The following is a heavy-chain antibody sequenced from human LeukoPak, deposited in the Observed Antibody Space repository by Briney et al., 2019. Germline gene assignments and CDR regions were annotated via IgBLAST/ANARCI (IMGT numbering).Heavy chain of an antibody. V-gene: IGHV3-7*01. Sequence: QSGGSLSLSFAASGFTFSSHWMNWVRQAPGKGLEWVANMNQDGSDKNYVDSVKARFTISRDNTNNSLFLQMSSLRAEDTAVYYCATDASRYGLWGQGTLVTVSS. CDR2: MNQDGSDK. J-gene: IGHJ4*02. D-gene: IGHD3/OR15-3a*01. CDR3: ATDASRYGL. CDR1: GFTFSSHW.